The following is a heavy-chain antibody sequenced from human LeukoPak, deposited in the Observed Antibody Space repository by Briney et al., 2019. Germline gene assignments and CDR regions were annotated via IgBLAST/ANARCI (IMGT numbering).Heavy chain of an antibody. V-gene: IGHV1-18*04. D-gene: IGHD3-10*01. J-gene: IGHJ4*02. CDR3: ARGKFGELLLDY. Sequence: ASVKLSCKASGYTFTSYGISWVRQAPGHGLEWMGWISTYYGNTNYAQKLQGRVTITTDTSTSTAYMELRSLRSDDTAVYYCARGKFGELLLDYWGQGTLVTVSS. CDR2: ISTYYGNT. CDR1: GYTFTSYG.